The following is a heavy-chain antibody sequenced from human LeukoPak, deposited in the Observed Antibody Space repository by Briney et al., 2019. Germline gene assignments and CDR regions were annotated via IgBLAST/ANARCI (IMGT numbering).Heavy chain of an antibody. D-gene: IGHD1-26*01. J-gene: IGHJ4*02. Sequence: GESLRISCKGSGYTFTSYYMHWVRQAPGQGLEWMGIINPSTGSTSYAQKLQDRVTITRDTSTSTVYMELSSLRSEGTAVYYCTRGGSGSYLGVDDYWGQGTLVTVSS. V-gene: IGHV1-46*01. CDR2: INPSTGST. CDR1: GYTFTSYY. CDR3: TRGGSGSYLGVDDY.